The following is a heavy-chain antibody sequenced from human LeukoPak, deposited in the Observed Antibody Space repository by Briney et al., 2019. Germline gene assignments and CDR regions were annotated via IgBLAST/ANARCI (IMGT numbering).Heavy chain of an antibody. CDR2: TYYRSKWYN. V-gene: IGHV6-1*01. CDR3: TRSSAGSLPDKY. CDR1: GDSVSSNSAT. D-gene: IGHD1-26*01. J-gene: IGHJ4*02. Sequence: SQTLSLTCAISGDSVSSNSATWNWIRQSPSRGPEWLGRTYYRSKWYNDYAVSVKSLMTINPDTSKNQFSLQLNSVTPEDTAVYYCTRSSAGSLPDKYWGRGTLVTVSS.